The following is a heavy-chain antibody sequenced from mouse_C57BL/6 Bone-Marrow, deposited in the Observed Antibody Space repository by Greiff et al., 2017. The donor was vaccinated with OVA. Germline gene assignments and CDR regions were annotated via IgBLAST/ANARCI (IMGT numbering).Heavy chain of an antibody. D-gene: IGHD1-1*01. CDR1: GYTFTDYE. V-gene: IGHV1-15*01. J-gene: IGHJ1*03. Sequence: QVHVKQSGAELVRPGASVTLSCKASGYTFTDYEMHWVKQTPVHGLEWIGAIDPETGGTAYNQKFKGKAILTADKSSSTAYMELRSLTSEDSAVYFCARREDYGKDLLVWYFDVWGTGTTVTVSS. CDR3: ARREDYGKDLLVWYFDV. CDR2: IDPETGGT.